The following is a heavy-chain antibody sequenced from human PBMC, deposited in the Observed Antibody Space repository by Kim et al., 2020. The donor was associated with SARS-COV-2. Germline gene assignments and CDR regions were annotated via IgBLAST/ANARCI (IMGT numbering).Heavy chain of an antibody. Sequence: ASVKVSCKASGYTFTSYGINWVRQAPGQGLEWMGWISTYNGYTNYAQNLQGRVTMTTDTSTSTAYMELRSLRSDDTAIYXCXRGPRDFIAWYVLYWGRGTXXTVXS. D-gene: IGHD6-13*01. CDR1: GYTFTSYG. CDR2: ISTYNGYT. V-gene: IGHV1-18*01. CDR3: XRGPRDFIAWYVLY. J-gene: IGHJ4*02.